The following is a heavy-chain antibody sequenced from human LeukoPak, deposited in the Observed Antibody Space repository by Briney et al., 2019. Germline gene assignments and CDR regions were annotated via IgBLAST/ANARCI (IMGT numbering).Heavy chain of an antibody. V-gene: IGHV3-48*04. J-gene: IGHJ4*02. Sequence: PGGSLRLSCAASGFTVSSNYMSWVRQAPGKGLEWVSYISSTIFTIYYADSVRGRFTISRDNAKNSLYLQMNSLRAEDTAVYYCARDPGSFSAYDHYFAYWGQGTLVTVSS. CDR1: GFTVSSNY. D-gene: IGHD5-12*01. CDR3: ARDPGSFSAYDHYFAY. CDR2: ISSTIFTI.